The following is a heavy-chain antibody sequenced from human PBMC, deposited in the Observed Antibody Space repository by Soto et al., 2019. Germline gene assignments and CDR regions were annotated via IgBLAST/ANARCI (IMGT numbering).Heavy chain of an antibody. D-gene: IGHD2-2*01. CDR2: ISGSGGST. V-gene: IGHV3-23*01. CDR3: AKDRMPIWVSYFDY. CDR1: GFPFSSYA. Sequence: EVQLLESGGGLVQPGGSLRLSCAASGFPFSSYAMSWVRQAPGKGLAWVSAISGSGGSTYYADSVKGRFTISRDNSKNTLYLQMNTLRAEDTAVYYCAKDRMPIWVSYFDYWGQGTLVTVSS. J-gene: IGHJ4*02.